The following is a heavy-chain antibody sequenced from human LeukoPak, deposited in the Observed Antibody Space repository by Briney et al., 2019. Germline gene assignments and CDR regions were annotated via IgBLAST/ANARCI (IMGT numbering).Heavy chain of an antibody. Sequence: GGSLRLSCAASGFSFSNCGMNWVRQAPGKGLEWVSSISSSSTHIYYADSVKGRFTISRDNVKNSLYLQMNSLRAEDTGVYYCARKGDRDCSSTRCYGGSLDYWGQGTLVTVSS. CDR1: GFSFSNCG. J-gene: IGHJ4*02. CDR2: ISSSSTHI. D-gene: IGHD2-2*01. CDR3: ARKGDRDCSSTRCYGGSLDY. V-gene: IGHV3-21*01.